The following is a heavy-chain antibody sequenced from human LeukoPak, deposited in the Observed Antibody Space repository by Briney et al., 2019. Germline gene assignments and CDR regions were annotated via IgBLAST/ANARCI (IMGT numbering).Heavy chain of an antibody. CDR2: INHSGST. V-gene: IGHV4-34*01. J-gene: IGHJ6*03. CDR1: SGSFSGYY. Sequence: SETLSLTCAVYSGSFSGYYWSWIRQPPGKGLEWIGEINHSGSTNYNPSLKSRVTISVDTSKNQFSLKLSSVTAADTAVYYCARVKSYYYYYMDVWGKGTTVTVSS. CDR3: ARVKSYYYYYMDV.